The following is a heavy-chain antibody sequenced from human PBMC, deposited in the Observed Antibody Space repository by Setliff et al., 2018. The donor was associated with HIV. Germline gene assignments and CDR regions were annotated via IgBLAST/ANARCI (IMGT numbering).Heavy chain of an antibody. D-gene: IGHD3-22*01. V-gene: IGHV3-74*01. CDR3: AKIALDYYDSSGFEYYFDY. CDR1: GFTFDRFW. CDR2: VNRDGSST. J-gene: IGHJ4*02. Sequence: LRLSCAASGFTFDRFWMHWVRQAPGKGRVWVSRVNRDGSSTTYADSVKDRFTISRDNAKNTLYLQMNGLRAEDTAVYYCAKIALDYYDSSGFEYYFDYWGQGTLVTVSS.